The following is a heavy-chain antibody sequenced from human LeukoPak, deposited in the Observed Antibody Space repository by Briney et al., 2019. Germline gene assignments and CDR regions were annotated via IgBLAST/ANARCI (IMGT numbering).Heavy chain of an antibody. CDR3: SRARCRSTSWEGRVDY. D-gene: IGHD2-2*01. CDR2: ISAYNGNT. J-gene: IGHJ4*02. Sequence: ASVKVACKASGYTLTSYGISWVRQAPGQGLEWMGWISAYNGNTNYTQKLQGRVTMTTDTSTSTAYIELRSLRPDYKAVYECSRARCRSTSWEGRVDYWGQGTLVTVSS. V-gene: IGHV1-18*01. CDR1: GYTLTSYG.